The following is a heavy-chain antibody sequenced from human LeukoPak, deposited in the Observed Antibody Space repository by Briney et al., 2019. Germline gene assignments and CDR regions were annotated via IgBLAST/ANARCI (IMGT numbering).Heavy chain of an antibody. CDR2: ISYDGSNK. D-gene: IGHD3-22*01. CDR1: GFTFSSYA. CDR3: ARGRDYYDSSGRVY. J-gene: IGHJ4*02. Sequence: GGSLRLSCAASGFTFSSYAMHWVRQAPGKGLEWVAVISYDGSNKYYADSMKGRFTISRDNSKNTLYLQMNSLRAEDTAVYYCARGRDYYDSSGRVYWGQGTLVTVSS. V-gene: IGHV3-30-3*01.